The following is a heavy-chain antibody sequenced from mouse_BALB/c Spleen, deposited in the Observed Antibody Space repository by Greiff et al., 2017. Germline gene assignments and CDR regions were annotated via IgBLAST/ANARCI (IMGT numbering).Heavy chain of an antibody. CDR2: ISYSGST. V-gene: IGHV3-2*02. CDR1: GYSITSDYA. CDR3: ARDYGNYGWYFDV. J-gene: IGHJ1*01. Sequence: EVQLQESGPGLVKPSQPLSLTCTVTGYSITSDYAWNWIRQFPGNKLEWRGYISYSGSTSYNPSLNSRISITRDTSKNQFFLQLNSVTTEDTATYYCARDYGNYGWYFDVWGAGTTVTVSS. D-gene: IGHD2-1*01.